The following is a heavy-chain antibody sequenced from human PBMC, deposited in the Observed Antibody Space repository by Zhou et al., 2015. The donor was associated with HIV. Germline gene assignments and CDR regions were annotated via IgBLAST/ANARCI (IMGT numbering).Heavy chain of an antibody. D-gene: IGHD1-1*01. CDR2: IIPIFGIA. CDR3: ARDKGQTTSGMDV. J-gene: IGHJ6*02. Sequence: QVQLVQSGSAVKKPGSSVKISCKPSGGNFNTYAISWVRQAPGHGLEWMGGIIPIFGIANYAQKFQGRVTITADTSTNTAYMELSALRSEDTAVYYCARDKGQTTSGMDVWGQGTTVTVSS. CDR1: GGNFNTYA. V-gene: IGHV1-69*17.